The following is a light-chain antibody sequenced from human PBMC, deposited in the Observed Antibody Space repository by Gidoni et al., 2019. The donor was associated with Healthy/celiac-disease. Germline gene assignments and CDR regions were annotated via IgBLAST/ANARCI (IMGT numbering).Light chain of an antibody. V-gene: IGKV3-11*01. Sequence: EIVLTQSPATLSCSPGERATLSCRASQSVSSYLAWYQQKPGQAPRLLIYDASNRATGIPARFSCSGSGTDFTLTISGLEPEDFAVYYCQQRSNWPPITVGQGTRLEIK. CDR1: QSVSSY. CDR2: DAS. CDR3: QQRSNWPPIT. J-gene: IGKJ5*01.